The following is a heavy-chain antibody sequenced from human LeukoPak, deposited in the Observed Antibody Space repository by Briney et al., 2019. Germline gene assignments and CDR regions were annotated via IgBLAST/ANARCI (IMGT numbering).Heavy chain of an antibody. D-gene: IGHD5-18*01. V-gene: IGHV1-2*02. J-gene: IGHJ4*02. CDR1: GYTFTGYY. Sequence: GASVKVSCKASGYTFTGYYMHWVRQAPGQGLEWMGWINPNSGGTNYAQKFQGRVTMTRDTSISTAYMELSRLRSDDTAVYYCARVPRIQLWPATDYWGQGALVTVSS. CDR3: ARVPRIQLWPATDY. CDR2: INPNSGGT.